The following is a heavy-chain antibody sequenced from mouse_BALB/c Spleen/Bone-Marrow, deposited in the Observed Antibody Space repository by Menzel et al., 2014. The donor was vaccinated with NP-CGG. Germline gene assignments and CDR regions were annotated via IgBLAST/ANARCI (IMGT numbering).Heavy chain of an antibody. CDR1: GYTFTDYN. J-gene: IGHJ3*01. V-gene: IGHV1S29*02. CDR2: IYPYNGGT. Sequence: VQLKESGPELVKPGAAVKISCKASGYTFTDYNMHWVKQSHGKSLEWTGYIYPYNGGTGYNQKFKSKATLTVDNSSTTAYMELRSLTAEDSAVYYCAWGGSHGGFVFWGQGTLVTVSA. CDR3: AWGGSHGGFVF.